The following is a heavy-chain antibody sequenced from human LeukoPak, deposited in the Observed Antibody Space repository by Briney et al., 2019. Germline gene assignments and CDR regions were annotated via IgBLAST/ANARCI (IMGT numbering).Heavy chain of an antibody. CDR2: TSGSGGST. J-gene: IGHJ3*02. D-gene: IGHD3-10*01. Sequence: GGSLRLSCAASGFTFSSYAMSWVRQAPGKGLEWVSATSGSGGSTYYADSVKGRFTISRDNSKNTLYLQMNSLRAEDTAVYYCAKLRRGYGSGSYVFFDAFDIWGKGTMVTVSS. V-gene: IGHV3-23*01. CDR3: AKLRRGYGSGSYVFFDAFDI. CDR1: GFTFSSYA.